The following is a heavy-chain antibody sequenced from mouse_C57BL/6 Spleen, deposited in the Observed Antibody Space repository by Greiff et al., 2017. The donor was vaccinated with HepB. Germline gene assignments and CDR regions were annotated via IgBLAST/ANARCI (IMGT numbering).Heavy chain of an antibody. Sequence: EVKLVESGAELVKPGASVKLSCTASGFNIKDYYMHWVKQRTEQGLEWIGRIDPEDGETKYAPKFQGKATITADTSSNTAYLQLSSLTSEDTAVYYCARPYGSGSWFAYWGQGTLVTVSA. J-gene: IGHJ3*01. D-gene: IGHD1-1*01. CDR1: GFNIKDYY. CDR2: IDPEDGET. CDR3: ARPYGSGSWFAY. V-gene: IGHV14-2*01.